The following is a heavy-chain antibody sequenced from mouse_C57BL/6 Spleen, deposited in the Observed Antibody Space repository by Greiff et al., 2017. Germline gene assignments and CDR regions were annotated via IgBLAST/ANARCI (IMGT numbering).Heavy chain of an antibody. Sequence: VQLQQPGAELVKPGASVKLSCKASGYPFTSYWMHWVKQRPGRGLEWIGRIDPNSGGTKSNEKFKSKATLTVDKPSSTAYMQLSSLTSEDSAVYYCAREEEDGYDAWFAYWGQGTLVTVSA. CDR2: IDPNSGGT. J-gene: IGHJ3*01. CDR1: GYPFTSYW. CDR3: AREEEDGYDAWFAY. V-gene: IGHV1-72*01. D-gene: IGHD2-2*01.